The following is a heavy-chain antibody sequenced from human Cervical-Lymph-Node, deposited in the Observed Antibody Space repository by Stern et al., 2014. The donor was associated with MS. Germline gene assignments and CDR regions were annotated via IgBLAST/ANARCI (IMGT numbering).Heavy chain of an antibody. V-gene: IGHV3-48*02. CDR1: GFTFSSYS. Sequence: EVQLVESGGGLVQPGGSLRLSCAASGFTFSSYSMNWVRQAPGKGLEWVSYISSSSSTIYYADSVKGRFTISRDNTKNSLFLQMNSLRDEDTAVYYCARDPPRYSGSLLTFDYWGQGTQVTVSS. D-gene: IGHD1-26*01. J-gene: IGHJ4*02. CDR3: ARDPPRYSGSLLTFDY. CDR2: ISSSSSTI.